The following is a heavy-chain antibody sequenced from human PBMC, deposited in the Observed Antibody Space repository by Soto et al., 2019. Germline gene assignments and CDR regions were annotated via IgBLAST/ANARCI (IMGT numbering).Heavy chain of an antibody. J-gene: IGHJ6*02. CDR1: GFSFSSYW. D-gene: IGHD3-10*01. CDR3: ASEGYYGSGTYYGDGMDV. CDR2: ISNDGTST. V-gene: IGHV3-74*01. Sequence: EVQLVESGGGLVQPGGSLRLSCAASGFSFSSYWMHWVRQAPGKRLEWVSRISNDGTSTNYADSVKGRFTISRDNAKNTLYLPMNSLRAEDTAVYYCASEGYYGSGTYYGDGMDVWCQGTTLTVSS.